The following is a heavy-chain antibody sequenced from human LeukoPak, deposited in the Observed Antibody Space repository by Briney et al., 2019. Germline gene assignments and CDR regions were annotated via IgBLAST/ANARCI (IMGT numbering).Heavy chain of an antibody. Sequence: PSETLSLTCTVSGGSISSSSYYWGWIRQPPGKGLEWIGSIYYSGSTYYNPSLKSRVTISVDTSKNQFSLKLSSVTAADTAVYYCARAGSSSRKFDPWGQGTLVTDSS. CDR2: IYYSGST. CDR3: ARAGSSSRKFDP. J-gene: IGHJ5*02. D-gene: IGHD6-13*01. CDR1: GGSISSSSYY. V-gene: IGHV4-39*07.